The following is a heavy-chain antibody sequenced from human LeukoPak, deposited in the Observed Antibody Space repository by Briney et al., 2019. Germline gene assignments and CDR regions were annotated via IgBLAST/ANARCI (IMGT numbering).Heavy chain of an antibody. CDR2: ISSHSSYI. Sequence: GGSLRLTCAASGFTFSSYSMNWARQAPGKGAAGGSSISSHSSYIYYADSVKGRFTISRDNAKNSLYLQMNSLRAEDTAVYYCARDALLRQNYYYYYYMDVWGKGTTVTVSS. CDR3: ARDALLRQNYYYYYYMDV. V-gene: IGHV3-21*01. D-gene: IGHD2-21*01. CDR1: GFTFSSYS. J-gene: IGHJ6*03.